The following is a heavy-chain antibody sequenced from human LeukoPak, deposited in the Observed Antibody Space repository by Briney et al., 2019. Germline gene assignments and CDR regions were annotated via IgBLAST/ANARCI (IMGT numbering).Heavy chain of an antibody. CDR3: ARDLAGPPQEAFDI. V-gene: IGHV3-7*01. CDR2: IKQDGSEK. CDR1: GLTFSSYW. J-gene: IGHJ3*02. Sequence: PGGSLRLSCAASGLTFSSYWMSWVRQAPGKGQEWVANIKQDGSEKHYVDSVTGRCTISRDNTKNSLYLQMNSLRADDTAVYYCARDLAGPPQEAFDIWGQGTMVTVSS.